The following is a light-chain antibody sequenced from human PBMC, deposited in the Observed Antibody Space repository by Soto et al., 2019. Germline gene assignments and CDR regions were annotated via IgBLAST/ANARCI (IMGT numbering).Light chain of an antibody. CDR2: ADN. J-gene: IGLJ7*01. V-gene: IGLV6-57*03. CDR1: SGSFASNY. Sequence: NFMLTQPPSVSESPGKTVTISCTRSSGSFASNYVQWYQQRPGSAPPPVIYADNQRPSGVPDRFSGSIASSSNSASLTISGLRNEDEDDYYCQSYYNKPGDVFSRGTQLTVL. CDR3: QSYYNKPGDV.